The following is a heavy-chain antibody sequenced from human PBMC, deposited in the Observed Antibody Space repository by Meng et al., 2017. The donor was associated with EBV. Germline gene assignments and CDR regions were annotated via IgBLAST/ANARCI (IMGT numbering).Heavy chain of an antibody. J-gene: IGHJ1*01. V-gene: IGHV4-39*07. CDR2: IYYSGST. CDR3: ARDCFSSGWCPYFQR. D-gene: IGHD6-13*01. CDR1: GESISSSSYY. Sequence: QVQLQESGPGLVKPSXTLSLTCTVSGESISSSSYYWGWIRQPPGKGLEWIGNIYYSGSTYYNPSLPSLKSRVTISLDTSKNQFSLRLTSVTAADTAVYYCARDCFSSGWCPYFQRRGQGTLVTVSS.